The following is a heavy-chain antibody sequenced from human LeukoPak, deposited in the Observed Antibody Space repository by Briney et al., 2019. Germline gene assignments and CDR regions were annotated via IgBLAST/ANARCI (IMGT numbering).Heavy chain of an antibody. CDR1: GFTFSSYA. J-gene: IGHJ4*02. D-gene: IGHD5-12*01. V-gene: IGHV3-30-3*01. CDR2: ISYDGSNK. CDR3: ARDRVATPFDY. Sequence: GGSLRLSCAASGFTFSSYAMHWVRQAPGKGLEWVAVISYDGSNKHYADSVKGRFTISRDNSKNTLYLQMNSLRAEDTAVYYCARDRVATPFDYWGQGTLVTVSS.